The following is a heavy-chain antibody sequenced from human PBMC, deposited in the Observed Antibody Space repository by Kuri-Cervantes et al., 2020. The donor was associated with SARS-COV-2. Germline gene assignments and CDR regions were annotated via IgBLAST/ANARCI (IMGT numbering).Heavy chain of an antibody. CDR2: IYSGGST. Sequence: GESLKISCAASGFTVSSNYMSWVRQAPGKGLEWVSVIYSGGSTYYADSVKGRFTISRDNSKNTLYLQMNSLRAEDTAVYYCARDFYFKPWFLYWGQGTLVTVSS. J-gene: IGHJ4*02. CDR3: ARDFYFKPWFLY. V-gene: IGHV3-66*02. D-gene: IGHD3-3*01. CDR1: GFTVSSNY.